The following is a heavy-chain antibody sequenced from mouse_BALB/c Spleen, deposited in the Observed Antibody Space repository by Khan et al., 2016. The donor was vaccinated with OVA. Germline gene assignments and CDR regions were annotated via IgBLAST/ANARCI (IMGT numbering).Heavy chain of an antibody. CDR2: IWSGGTT. CDR3: ARRADDGAWFAY. Sequence: QVQLKQSGPGLVQPSQSLSITCTVSGFSLTSYGVHWVRQSPGKGLEWLGVIWSGGTTDYNAAFISRLSISKDNYKSQVYFELNSLQANDSATYYCARRADDGAWFAYWGQGTLVTVSA. CDR1: GFSLTSYG. D-gene: IGHD2-12*01. J-gene: IGHJ3*01. V-gene: IGHV2-2*02.